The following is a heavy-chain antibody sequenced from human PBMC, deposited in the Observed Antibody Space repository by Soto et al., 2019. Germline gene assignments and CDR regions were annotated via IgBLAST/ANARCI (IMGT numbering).Heavy chain of an antibody. V-gene: IGHV3-66*01. Sequence: GGSLRLSCAASGFTVSSNYMSWVRQAPGKGLGWVSVIYSGGSTYYADSVKGRLTISRDNSKNTLYLQMNSLRAEDTAVYSCARGTTVTDLDVWGKGTTVTVSS. CDR1: GFTVSSNY. J-gene: IGHJ6*04. CDR3: ARGTTVTDLDV. D-gene: IGHD4-17*01. CDR2: IYSGGST.